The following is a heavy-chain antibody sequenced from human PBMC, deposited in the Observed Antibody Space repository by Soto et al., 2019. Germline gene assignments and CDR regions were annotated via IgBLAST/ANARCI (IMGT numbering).Heavy chain of an antibody. V-gene: IGHV4-31*03. J-gene: IGHJ2*01. CDR1: GGSISSGGYY. Sequence: QVQLQESGPGLVKPPQTLSLTCTVSGGSISSGGYYWSWIRQHPGKDLEWIAYIYSSGNTDYNPSLKSRVIMSVDTSKNQFSLKLSSVTAADTAVYYCARGRFWYFDLWGRGSLVSVSS. CDR3: ARGRFWYFDL. CDR2: IYSSGNT.